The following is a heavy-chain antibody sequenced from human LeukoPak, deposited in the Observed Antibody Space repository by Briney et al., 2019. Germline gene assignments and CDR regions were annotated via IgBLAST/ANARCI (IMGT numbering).Heavy chain of an antibody. Sequence: PGGSLRLSCAASGFTFHDYAMHWVRQAPGKGLEWVSGISWNSGIIGCADSVKGRFTTSRDNAKNSLYLQMNSLRAEDTAVYYCAREPGTAHDAFDIWGQGTMVTVSS. J-gene: IGHJ3*02. CDR1: GFTFHDYA. CDR2: ISWNSGII. V-gene: IGHV3-9*01. CDR3: AREPGTAHDAFDI. D-gene: IGHD1-14*01.